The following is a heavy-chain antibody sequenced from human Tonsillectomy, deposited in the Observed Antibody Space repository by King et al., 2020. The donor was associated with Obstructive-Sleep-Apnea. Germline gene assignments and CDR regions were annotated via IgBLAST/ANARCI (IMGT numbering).Heavy chain of an antibody. CDR2: INHSGST. D-gene: IGHD3-22*01. CDR1: GGSFSGYY. J-gene: IGHJ3*02. Sequence: VQLQQWGAGLLKPSETLSLTCAVYGGSFSGYYWSWIRQPPGKGLEWIGEINHSGSTNYNPSLKSRVTISVDTSKNQFYLKLSSVTAADTAVYYCARQAGYYDSRAFDIWGQGTMVTVSS. CDR3: ARQAGYYDSRAFDI. V-gene: IGHV4-34*01.